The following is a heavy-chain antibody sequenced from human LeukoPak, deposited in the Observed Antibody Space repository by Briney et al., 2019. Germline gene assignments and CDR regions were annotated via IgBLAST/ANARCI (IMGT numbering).Heavy chain of an antibody. CDR2: ISSSSSYI. V-gene: IGHV3-21*01. D-gene: IGHD2-2*01. CDR1: GFTFSSYS. CDR3: ARDSPSYQLLLPSYYFDY. Sequence: GGSLRLSCAASGFTFSSYSMNWVRQAPGKGLEWVSSISSSSSYIYYADSVKGRFTISRDNAKNSLYLQMNSLRAEDTAEYYCARDSPSYQLLLPSYYFDYWGQGTLVTVSS. J-gene: IGHJ4*02.